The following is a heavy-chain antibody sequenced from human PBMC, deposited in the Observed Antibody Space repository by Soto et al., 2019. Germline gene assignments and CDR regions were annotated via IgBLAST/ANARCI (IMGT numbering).Heavy chain of an antibody. D-gene: IGHD3-22*01. CDR1: GFTFSSYA. CDR2: ISYDGSNK. J-gene: IGHJ4*02. Sequence: GGSLRLSCAASGFTFSSYAMHWVRQAPGKGLEWVAVISYDGSNKYYADSVKGRFTISRDNSKNTLYLQMNRLRAEDTAVYYCARARVYDSSGYLDYWGQGTLVTVSS. V-gene: IGHV3-30*04. CDR3: ARARVYDSSGYLDY.